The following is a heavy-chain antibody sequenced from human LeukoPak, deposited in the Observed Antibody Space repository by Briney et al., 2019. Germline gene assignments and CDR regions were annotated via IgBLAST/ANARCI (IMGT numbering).Heavy chain of an antibody. J-gene: IGHJ4*02. V-gene: IGHV1-2*02. CDR2: INPNSGGT. CDR3: ARAGSGSYLEIYFDY. CDR1: GYTYTGYY. D-gene: IGHD3-10*01. Sequence: ASVKVSCKASGYTYTGYYMHWVRQAPGQGLEWMGWINPNSGGTNYAQKFQGRVTMTRDTSISTAYMELSRLRSDDTAVYDCARAGSGSYLEIYFDYWGQGTLVTVSS.